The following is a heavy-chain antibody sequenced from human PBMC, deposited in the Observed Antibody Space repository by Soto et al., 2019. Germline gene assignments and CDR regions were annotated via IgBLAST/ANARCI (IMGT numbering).Heavy chain of an antibody. D-gene: IGHD6-19*01. V-gene: IGHV3-23*01. CDR1: GFTFSSYA. Sequence: EVQLLESGGGLVQPGGSLRLSCAASGFTFSSYAMSWVRQAPGKGLEWVSAISGSGGSTYYADSVKGRFTISRDNSKNTLYLQMNSLRAEDTAVYYCAKAQWEQWLVPIHQYYFDYWGQGTLVTVSS. CDR2: ISGSGGST. J-gene: IGHJ4*02. CDR3: AKAQWEQWLVPIHQYYFDY.